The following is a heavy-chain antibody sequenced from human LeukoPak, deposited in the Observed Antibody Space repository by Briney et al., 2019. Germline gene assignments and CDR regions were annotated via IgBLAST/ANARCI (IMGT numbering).Heavy chain of an antibody. J-gene: IGHJ4*02. CDR2: IYHSGST. V-gene: IGHV4-30-2*01. D-gene: IGHD2-2*01. CDR3: AKEYCSSTSCPVDY. CDR1: GGSISSGGYY. Sequence: PSQTLSLTCTVSGGSISSGGYYWSWIRQPPGKGLEWIGYIYHSGSTYYNPSLKSRVTISVDRSKNQFSLKLSSVTAADTAVYYCAKEYCSSTSCPVDYWGQGTLVTVSS.